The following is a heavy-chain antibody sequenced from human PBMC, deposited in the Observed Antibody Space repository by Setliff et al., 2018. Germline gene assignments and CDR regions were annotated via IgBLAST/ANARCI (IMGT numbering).Heavy chain of an antibody. CDR1: GFTFNTYS. CDR2: ISSSGITI. Sequence: GGSLRLSCAASGFTFNTYSMNWVRQAPGKGLEWISYISSSGITIYYADSVKGRFTISRDNAKNSLYLQMNSLRAEDTAVYYCARGYYYGLDVWAQGTTVTVSS. CDR3: ARGYYYGLDV. V-gene: IGHV3-48*01. J-gene: IGHJ6*02.